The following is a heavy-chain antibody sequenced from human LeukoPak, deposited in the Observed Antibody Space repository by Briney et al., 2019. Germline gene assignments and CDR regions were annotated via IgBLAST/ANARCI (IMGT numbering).Heavy chain of an antibody. Sequence: GASVKVSCKASGYTFTSYGISWVRQAPGQGLEWMGIINPSGGSTSYAQKFQGRVTMTRDTSTSTVYMELSSLRSEDTAVYYCARAECGGDCYSNYYYYGMDVWGQGTTVTVSS. V-gene: IGHV1-46*01. CDR2: INPSGGST. D-gene: IGHD2-21*02. CDR1: GYTFTSYG. J-gene: IGHJ6*02. CDR3: ARAECGGDCYSNYYYYGMDV.